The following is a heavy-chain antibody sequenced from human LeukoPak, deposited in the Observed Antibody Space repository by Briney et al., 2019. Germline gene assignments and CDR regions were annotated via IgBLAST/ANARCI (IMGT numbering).Heavy chain of an antibody. Sequence: GGSLRLSCAASGFTFSSCEMNWVRQAPGKGLEWVSYISSSGSTIYYADSVKGRFTISRDNAKNSLYLQMNSLRAEDTAVYYCARDSTIFGVVIIPQYYYYGMDVWGQGTTVTVSS. V-gene: IGHV3-48*03. D-gene: IGHD3-3*01. CDR1: GFTFSSCE. J-gene: IGHJ6*02. CDR3: ARDSTIFGVVIIPQYYYYGMDV. CDR2: ISSSGSTI.